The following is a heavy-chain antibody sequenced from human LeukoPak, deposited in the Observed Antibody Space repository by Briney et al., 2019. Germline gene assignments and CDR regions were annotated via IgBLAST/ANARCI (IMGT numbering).Heavy chain of an antibody. J-gene: IGHJ4*02. CDR1: GFTFSTYA. Sequence: GGSLRLSCAASGFTFSTYAMQWVRQPPGKGLEWVSAISGSGGATYHADADSVKGRFIISRYNSKNTLYLQINSLRVEDTAVYYCAKDGYNYDSSGHFDYWGQGTLVTVSS. CDR2: ISGSGGAT. D-gene: IGHD3-22*01. CDR3: AKDGYNYDSSGHFDY. V-gene: IGHV3-23*01.